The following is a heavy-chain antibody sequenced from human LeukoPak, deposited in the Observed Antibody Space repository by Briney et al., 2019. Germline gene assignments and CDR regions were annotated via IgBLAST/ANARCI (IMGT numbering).Heavy chain of an antibody. CDR3: ARVGASAYIYSRFEERQKNFFDY. D-gene: IGHD1-26*01. Sequence: GGSLRLSCTVSGFTVSSNSMSWVRQAPGKGLEWVSFIYSDNTHYSDSVKGRFTISRDNSKNTLYLQMNSLRVGDTAVYYCARVGASAYIYSRFEERQKNFFDYWGQGTLVTVSS. CDR2: IYSDNT. J-gene: IGHJ4*02. CDR1: GFTVSSNS. V-gene: IGHV3-53*01.